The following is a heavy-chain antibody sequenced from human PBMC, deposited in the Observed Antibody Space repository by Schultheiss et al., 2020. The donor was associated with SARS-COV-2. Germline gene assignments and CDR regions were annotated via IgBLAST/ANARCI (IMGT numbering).Heavy chain of an antibody. D-gene: IGHD3-3*01. J-gene: IGHJ5*02. CDR1: GFTFSSYS. V-gene: IGHV3-30*03. CDR3: TTPNYDFWSGTDNWFDP. CDR2: VSYDGSNK. Sequence: GESLKISCAASGFTFSSYSMNWVRQAPGKGLEWVAVVSYDGSNKYYADSVKGRFTISRDNSKNMMYLQMNSLKTEDTAVYYCTTPNYDFWSGTDNWFDPWGQGTLVTVSS.